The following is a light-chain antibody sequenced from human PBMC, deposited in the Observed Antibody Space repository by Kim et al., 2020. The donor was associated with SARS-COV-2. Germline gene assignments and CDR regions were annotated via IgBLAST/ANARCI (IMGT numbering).Light chain of an antibody. V-gene: IGLV3-21*03. CDR3: QVWDSTSDYVV. CDR2: DDS. Sequence: APGKTASFTWEGNNMGIKSVHWYQQRPGQAPVLVMHDDSDRPSGIPERFSGSNSGNTATLTISRVEAEDEADYFCQVWDSTSDYVVFGGGTQLTVL. CDR1: NMGIKS. J-gene: IGLJ3*02.